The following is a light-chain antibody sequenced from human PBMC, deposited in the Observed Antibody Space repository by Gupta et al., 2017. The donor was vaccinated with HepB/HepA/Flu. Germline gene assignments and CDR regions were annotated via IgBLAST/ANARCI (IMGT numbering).Light chain of an antibody. CDR3: RQYDNSPWT. Sequence: AIQMTQSPSSLSASVGDKVTITCRASQGIGNDLGWYQQKPGKAPKLLIYAASRVQGGVPSRFSGSGSGTDFTLTISSLQPEDFATYYCRQYDNSPWTFGQGTKVEIK. CDR1: QGIGND. CDR2: AAS. J-gene: IGKJ1*01. V-gene: IGKV1-6*01.